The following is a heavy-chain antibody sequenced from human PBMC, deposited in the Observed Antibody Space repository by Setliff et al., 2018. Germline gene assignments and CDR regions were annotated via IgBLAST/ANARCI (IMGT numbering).Heavy chain of an antibody. CDR3: ARGPPDFVVVPAAAKFDF. CDR1: GYSFSDYG. J-gene: IGHJ4*02. V-gene: IGHV1-18*01. D-gene: IGHD2-2*01. CDR2: ISAYNGNT. Sequence: ASVKVSCKASGYSFSDYGISWVRQAPGQGLEWMGWISAYNGNTKYAQKLQGRVTMATDTPTSTAYMELRSLRSDDTAVYYCARGPPDFVVVPAAAKFDFWGQGTLVTVSS.